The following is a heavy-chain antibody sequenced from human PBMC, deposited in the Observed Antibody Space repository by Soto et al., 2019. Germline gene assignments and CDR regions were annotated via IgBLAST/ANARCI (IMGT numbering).Heavy chain of an antibody. J-gene: IGHJ4*02. V-gene: IGHV3-11*06. CDR3: ARLRASSWYLGGYLDY. CDR1: GFTFSDYY. CDR2: IVSGSDHT. D-gene: IGHD6-13*01. Sequence: VGSLRLSCAASGFTFSDYYMTWIRQAPGKGLEWVSYIVSGSDHTNYADSVKGRFTISRDNAKNSLFLEMNSLRVDDTAIYYCARLRASSWYLGGYLDYWGLGTLVTVSS.